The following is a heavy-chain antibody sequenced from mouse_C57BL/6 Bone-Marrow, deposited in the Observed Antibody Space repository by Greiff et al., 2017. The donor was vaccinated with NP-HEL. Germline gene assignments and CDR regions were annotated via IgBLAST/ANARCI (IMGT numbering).Heavy chain of an antibody. V-gene: IGHV1-15*01. CDR1: GYTFTDYE. CDR2: IDPETGGT. D-gene: IGHD2-2*01. Sequence: QVHVKQSGAELVRPGASVTLSCKASGYTFTDYEMHWVKQTPVHGLEWIGAIDPETGGTAYNQKFKGKAILTADKSSSTAYMELRSLTSEDSAVYYCTMMWLLAYWGQGTLVTVSA. CDR3: TMMWLLAY. J-gene: IGHJ3*01.